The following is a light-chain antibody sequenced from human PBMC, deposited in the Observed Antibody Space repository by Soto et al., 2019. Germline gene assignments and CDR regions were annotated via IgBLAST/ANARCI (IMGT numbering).Light chain of an antibody. J-gene: IGKJ5*01. V-gene: IGKV1-9*01. Sequence: DIQMTQSPSSLSVSVGDRVTITRRASQSISSSLNWYQQTPGKAPRLLIYGASSLQSGVPSGFSGSGSGTEFTLTISSLQPEDFATYYCQQLKSNLITFGQGTRLEIK. CDR1: QSISSS. CDR2: GAS. CDR3: QQLKSNLIT.